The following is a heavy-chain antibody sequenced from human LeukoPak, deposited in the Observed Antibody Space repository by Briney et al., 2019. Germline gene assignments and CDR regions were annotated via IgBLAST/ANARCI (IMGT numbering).Heavy chain of an antibody. CDR2: IHTSGST. D-gene: IGHD1-14*01. CDR3: ARDPEGHGNYFDY. Sequence: SETLSLTCALSGGSVSNYFCSWIRQRAGRGLEWIGRIHTSGSTNYNPSLKSRVSMSVDTSKNQFSLKLSSVSASDTAVYYCARDPEGHGNYFDYWGQGALVTVSS. V-gene: IGHV4-4*07. J-gene: IGHJ4*02. CDR1: GGSVSNYF.